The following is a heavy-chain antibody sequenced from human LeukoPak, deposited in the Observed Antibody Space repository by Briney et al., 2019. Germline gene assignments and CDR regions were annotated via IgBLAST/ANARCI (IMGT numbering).Heavy chain of an antibody. V-gene: IGHV4-59*01. Sequence: KPSETLSLTCTVSGGSISSSYWNWIRQPPGKGLEWIGYIHYSGSTNYNPSLKSRVTISVDTSKNQLSLRLTSVTAADTAVYYCARYMGVWGQGTMVTVSS. CDR1: GGSISSSY. CDR3: ARYMGV. CDR2: IHYSGST. J-gene: IGHJ3*01. D-gene: IGHD3-16*01.